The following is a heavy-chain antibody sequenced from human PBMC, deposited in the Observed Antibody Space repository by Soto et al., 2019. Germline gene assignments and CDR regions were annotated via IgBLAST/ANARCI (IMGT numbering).Heavy chain of an antibody. CDR3: ARKTARGYGDYFVY. CDR2: ISYDGGNK. D-gene: IGHD4-17*01. Sequence: GGSLRLSCTASGFTFSTYAMHWVRQAPGKGLEWVALISYDGGNKYYADSVKGRFTISRDDSKNALYLQMNSLRAEDTVVYYCARKTARGYGDYFVYWGQGTLVTVSS. CDR1: GFTFSTYA. J-gene: IGHJ4*02. V-gene: IGHV3-30-3*01.